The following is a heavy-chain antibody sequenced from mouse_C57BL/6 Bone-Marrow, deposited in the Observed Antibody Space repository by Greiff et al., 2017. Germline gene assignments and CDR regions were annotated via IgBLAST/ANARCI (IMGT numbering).Heavy chain of an antibody. D-gene: IGHD1-1*01. Sequence: VKLMESGAELARPGASVKLSCKASGYTFTSYGISWVKQRTGQGLEWIGEIYPRSGNTYYNEKFKGKATLTADKSSSTAYMELRSLTSEDSAVXFCARSLRYYGSSSFDYWGQGTTLTVSS. CDR3: ARSLRYYGSSSFDY. J-gene: IGHJ2*01. V-gene: IGHV1-81*01. CDR1: GYTFTSYG. CDR2: IYPRSGNT.